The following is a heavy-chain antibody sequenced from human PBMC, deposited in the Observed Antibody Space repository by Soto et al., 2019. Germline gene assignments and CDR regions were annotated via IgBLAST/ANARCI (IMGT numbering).Heavy chain of an antibody. Sequence: QVQLVQSGAEVKKPGSSVKVSCKASGGTFSSYAISWVRQAPGQGLEWMGGIIPIFGTADYAQKFQGRVTITADESTSTAYMELSSLISEDTAVYYCALHYGSGSNYYYYGMDVWGQGTTVTVS. CDR2: IIPIFGTA. CDR3: ALHYGSGSNYYYYGMDV. CDR1: GGTFSSYA. V-gene: IGHV1-69*12. J-gene: IGHJ6*02. D-gene: IGHD3-10*01.